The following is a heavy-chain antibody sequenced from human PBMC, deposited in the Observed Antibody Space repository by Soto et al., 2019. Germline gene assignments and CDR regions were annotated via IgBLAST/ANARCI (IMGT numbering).Heavy chain of an antibody. V-gene: IGHV4-59*01. CDR1: GGSISSYY. Sequence: PSETLSLTCTVSGGSISSYYWTWIRQPPGKGLEWIGYIYSNGRTNYNPSRKSRVTISVDTSKNQFSLKLRSVTAADTAVYYCTSGVNWNDVSDYWGQGTLVTVSS. CDR2: IYSNGRT. CDR3: TSGVNWNDVSDY. D-gene: IGHD1-20*01. J-gene: IGHJ4*02.